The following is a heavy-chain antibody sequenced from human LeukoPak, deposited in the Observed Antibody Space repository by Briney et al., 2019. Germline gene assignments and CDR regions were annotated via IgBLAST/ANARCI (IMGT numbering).Heavy chain of an antibody. Sequence: GGSLRLSCAASGFTFSNAWMSWVRQAPGKGLEWVGRIKSKTDGGTTDYAAPVKGRFTISRDDSKNTLYLQMNSLKTEDTAVYYCATLDIVVVPAAIRNYWGQGTLVTVSS. V-gene: IGHV3-15*01. D-gene: IGHD2-2*02. J-gene: IGHJ4*02. CDR2: IKSKTDGGTT. CDR3: ATLDIVVVPAAIRNY. CDR1: GFTFSNAW.